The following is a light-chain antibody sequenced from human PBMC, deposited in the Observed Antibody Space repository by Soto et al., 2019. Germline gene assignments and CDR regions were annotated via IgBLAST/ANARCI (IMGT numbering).Light chain of an antibody. V-gene: IGKV3-20*01. J-gene: IGKJ1*01. CDR1: QSVSSNS. CDR3: QQFGGSPPSWT. CDR2: GAS. Sequence: ESVLTQSPGTLSLSPGERATLSCRASQSVSSNSLAWYQQKPGQAPRLLIYGASSRATGTPDRFRGSGSGTDFTLTISGLEAEEFALYYCQQFGGSPPSWTFGQGTKVEI.